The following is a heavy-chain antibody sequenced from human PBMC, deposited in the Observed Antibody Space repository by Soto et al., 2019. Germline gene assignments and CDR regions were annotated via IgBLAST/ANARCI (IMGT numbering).Heavy chain of an antibody. V-gene: IGHV3-21*01. CDR3: ARDREAARTVHYYYGMDV. CDR2: ISSSSSYI. Sequence: EVQLVESGGGLVKPGGSLRLSCAASGFTFSSYSMNWVRQAPGKGLEWVSSISSSSSYIYYADSVKGRFTISRDNAKNSLYLQMNSLRAEDTAVYYCARDREAARTVHYYYGMDVWGQGTTVTVSS. CDR1: GFTFSSYS. J-gene: IGHJ6*02. D-gene: IGHD6-6*01.